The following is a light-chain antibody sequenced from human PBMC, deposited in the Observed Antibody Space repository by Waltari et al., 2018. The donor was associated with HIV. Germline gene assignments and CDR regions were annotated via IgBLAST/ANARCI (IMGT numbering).Light chain of an antibody. J-gene: IGKJ2*01. CDR3: QQFNNWPYT. CDR1: HRVSLN. V-gene: IGKV3-15*01. Sequence: EIVMSQYPATLSVSPGERATLSCRASHRVSLNLAWYQQKPGQAPRLLIYGASTRATGIPARFGGSGSGTEFTLTISSLQSEDFAVYYCQQFNNWPYTFGQGTKLEIK. CDR2: GAS.